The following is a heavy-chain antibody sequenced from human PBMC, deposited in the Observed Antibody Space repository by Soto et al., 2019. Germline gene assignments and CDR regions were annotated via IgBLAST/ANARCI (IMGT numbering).Heavy chain of an antibody. CDR2: ISWNSGSI. V-gene: IGHV3-9*01. D-gene: IGHD6-13*01. J-gene: IGHJ4*02. Sequence: SLRLSCAASGFTLDDYAMHWVRQAPGKGLEWVSGISWNSGSIGYADSVKGRFTISRDNAKNSLYLQMNSLRAEDTALYYCAKDLRPGIAAAGTGFGYWGPGTLVTVSS. CDR3: AKDLRPGIAAAGTGFGY. CDR1: GFTLDDYA.